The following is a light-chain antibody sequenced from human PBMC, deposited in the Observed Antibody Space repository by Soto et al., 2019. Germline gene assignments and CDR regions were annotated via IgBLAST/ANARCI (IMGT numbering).Light chain of an antibody. V-gene: IGKV3-15*01. CDR2: DTS. Sequence: EFVMRQSPATLSVCPGEGATLSCRSRQGIWDPLAWYQHKPGQTPRLLIDDTSTRATGVPTRFSGSRSGAEFTHAINSLQSEDFAVYYCQPYNKWPLTF. CDR3: QPYNKWPLT. J-gene: IGKJ4*01. CDR1: QGIWDP.